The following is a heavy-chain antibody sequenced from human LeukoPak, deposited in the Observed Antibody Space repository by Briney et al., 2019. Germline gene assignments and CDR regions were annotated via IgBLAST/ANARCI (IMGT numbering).Heavy chain of an antibody. CDR2: IYYSGST. Sequence: SQTLSLTCTVAGGSVSSGDFYWSWVRQPPGKGLEWIGSIYYSGSTYYSPSLKSRVTISVDTSKNQFSLKLSSVTAADTAVYYCARRVRAAAAVDYWGQGTLVTVSS. J-gene: IGHJ4*02. D-gene: IGHD6-13*01. CDR3: ARRVRAAAAVDY. V-gene: IGHV4-39*01. CDR1: GGSVSSGDFY.